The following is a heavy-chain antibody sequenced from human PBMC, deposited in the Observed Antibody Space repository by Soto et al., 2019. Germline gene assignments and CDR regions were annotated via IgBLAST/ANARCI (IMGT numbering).Heavy chain of an antibody. J-gene: IGHJ3*02. V-gene: IGHV4-59*08. Sequence: QVQLQESGPGLVKPSETLSLSCTVSGGSISSYYWSWIRQPPGKGPEWIGYIYSSGYTKYNPSLASRVTLSVDTSKNQFSLMLSSVTAADTAVYYCARHGVDDAFEIWGQGTKVTISS. CDR3: ARHGVDDAFEI. CDR1: GGSISSYY. D-gene: IGHD2-15*01. CDR2: IYSSGYT.